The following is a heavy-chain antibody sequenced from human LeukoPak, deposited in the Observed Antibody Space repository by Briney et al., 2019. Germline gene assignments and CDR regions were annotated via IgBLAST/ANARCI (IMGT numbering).Heavy chain of an antibody. J-gene: IGHJ5*02. CDR2: IFYSGST. V-gene: IGHV4-39*01. CDR1: GGSISTSNYY. D-gene: IGHD3-10*01. Sequence: SETLSLTCTVSGGSISTSNYYWGWIRQPPGKGLEWIGNIFYSGSTYYSPSLRSRVTISLDTSRNQFSLKLNSVTAADTAVYYCARQPRITMVRGVISKYNWFDPWGQGTLVTVSS. CDR3: ARQPRITMVRGVISKYNWFDP.